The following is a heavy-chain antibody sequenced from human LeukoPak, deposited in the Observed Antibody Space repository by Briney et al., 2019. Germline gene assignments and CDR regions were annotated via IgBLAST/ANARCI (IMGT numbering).Heavy chain of an antibody. J-gene: IGHJ4*02. CDR1: GFTFNSYA. D-gene: IGHD3-10*01. CDR2: VTGSGRSP. V-gene: IGHV3-23*01. CDR3: AKSACGSGTGG. Sequence: GGSLTLSCAASGFTFNSYAMSWVRQAPGLGLEWVSAVTGSGRSPYYADSVKGRFTISRDNFKNTLYLQMDSLRAEDTAVYYCAKSACGSGTGGWGQGTLVTVSS.